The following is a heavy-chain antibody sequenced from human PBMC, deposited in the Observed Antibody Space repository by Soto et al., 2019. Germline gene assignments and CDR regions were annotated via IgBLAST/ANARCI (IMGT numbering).Heavy chain of an antibody. D-gene: IGHD3-3*01. CDR2: ISGSDGKT. CDR3: ARWSYLDY. CDR1: GFSFGSYA. V-gene: IGHV3-23*01. J-gene: IGHJ4*02. Sequence: LGLSCVASGFSFGSYALTWVRQAPGKGLEWVSTISGSDGKTFYADAVKGRFSISRDISQSTLYLQMNSLRADDTAIYYCARWSYLDYWGQGTRVTVSS.